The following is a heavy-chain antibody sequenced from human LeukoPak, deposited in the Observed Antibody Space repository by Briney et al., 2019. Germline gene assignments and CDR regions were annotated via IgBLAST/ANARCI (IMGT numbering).Heavy chain of an antibody. V-gene: IGHV3-74*01. CDR2: INSDGGNT. CDR1: GFTFSNYW. D-gene: IGHD3-16*01. CDR3: ASESWGQQSHFAY. J-gene: IGHJ4*02. Sequence: GGSLRLSCAASGFTFSNYWMHWVRQAPGKGLVWVSRINSDGGNTRYADSVKGRFTISRDNAKNTLYLQMNSLRAEDTAVYYRASESWGQQSHFAYWGQGTLVTVSS.